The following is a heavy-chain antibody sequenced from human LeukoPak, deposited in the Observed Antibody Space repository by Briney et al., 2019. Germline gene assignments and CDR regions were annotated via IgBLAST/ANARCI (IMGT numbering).Heavy chain of an antibody. J-gene: IGHJ4*02. CDR1: GFTVNSNY. D-gene: IGHD1-14*01. V-gene: IGHV3-66*02. CDR2: FYSGGST. Sequence: PGGSLRLSCAASGFTVNSNYMSWLRQAPGKGLEWVSVFYSGGSTYYADSVKGRFTTCRDNSKNTLYLQMNSLRAEDTAVYYCARQRDRYYFDYWGQGTLVTVSS. CDR3: ARQRDRYYFDY.